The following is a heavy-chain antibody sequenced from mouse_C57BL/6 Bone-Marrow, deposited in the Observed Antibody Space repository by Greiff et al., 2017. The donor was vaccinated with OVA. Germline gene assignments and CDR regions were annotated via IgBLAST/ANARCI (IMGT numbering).Heavy chain of an antibody. Sequence: EVMLVESGGGLVKPGGSLKLSCAASGFTFSSYAMSWVRQTPEKRLEWVATISDGGSYTSYPDNVKGRFTISRDNAKNNLYLQRSHLKSEDTAMYYCARDLGLLPFAYWCQGTLVTVSA. CDR2: ISDGGSYT. V-gene: IGHV5-4*01. CDR1: GFTFSSYA. J-gene: IGHJ3*01. CDR3: ARDLGLLPFAY. D-gene: IGHD2-3*01.